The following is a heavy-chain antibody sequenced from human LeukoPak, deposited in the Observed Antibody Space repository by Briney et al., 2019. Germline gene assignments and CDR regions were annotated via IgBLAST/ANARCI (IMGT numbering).Heavy chain of an antibody. CDR3: ARESGGGVLGYFDL. CDR1: GFTFSSHA. V-gene: IGHV3-23*01. Sequence: TGGSLRLSCAASGFTFSSHAMSWVRQAPGKGLEWVSAISGSGSSTYYADSVKGRFTISRDNPKDMLSLQMNSLRAEDTAVYYCARESGGGVLGYFDLWGRGTLVSVSS. CDR2: ISGSGSST. D-gene: IGHD3-10*01. J-gene: IGHJ2*01.